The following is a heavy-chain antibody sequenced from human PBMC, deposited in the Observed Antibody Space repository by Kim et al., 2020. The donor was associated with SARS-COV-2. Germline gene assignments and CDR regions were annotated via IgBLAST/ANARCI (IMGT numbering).Heavy chain of an antibody. CDR3: AREKTSFGTLGGWFDP. V-gene: IGHV7-4-1*02. CDR1: GYTFTSYA. Sequence: ASVKVSCKASGYTFTSYAMNWVRQAPGQGLEWMGWINTNTGNPTYAQGFTGRFVFSLDTSVSTAYLQISSLKAEDTAVYYCAREKTSFGTLGGWFDPWGQGTLVTVSS. J-gene: IGHJ5*02. D-gene: IGHD3-10*01. CDR2: INTNTGNP.